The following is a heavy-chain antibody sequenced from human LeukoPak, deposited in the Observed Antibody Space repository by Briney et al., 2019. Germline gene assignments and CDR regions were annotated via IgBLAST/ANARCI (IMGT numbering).Heavy chain of an antibody. D-gene: IGHD3-9*01. CDR2: INHSGST. Sequence: PSETLSLTCAVYGGSFSGYYRSWIRQPPGKGLEWIGEINHSGSTNYNPSLKSRVTISVDTSKNQFSLKLSSVTAADTAVYYCARGKLRYFDWLWEFDYWGQGTLVTVSS. J-gene: IGHJ4*02. CDR3: ARGKLRYFDWLWEFDY. CDR1: GGSFSGYY. V-gene: IGHV4-34*01.